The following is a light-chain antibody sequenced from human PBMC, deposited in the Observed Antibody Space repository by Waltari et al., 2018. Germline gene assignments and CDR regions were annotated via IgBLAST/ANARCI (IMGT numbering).Light chain of an antibody. Sequence: SSELTQDPAVSVALGQTVRITCQGDSLKGYYANWFQQKPGQAPLLVLSGNRLPSGIPDRFSGSRSGNTAYLTITGAQAGDEADYYCNSRDSSGAGLVFGAGTKVTVL. CDR3: NSRDSSGAGLV. J-gene: IGLJ1*01. CDR1: SLKGYY. V-gene: IGLV3-19*01. CDR2: GN.